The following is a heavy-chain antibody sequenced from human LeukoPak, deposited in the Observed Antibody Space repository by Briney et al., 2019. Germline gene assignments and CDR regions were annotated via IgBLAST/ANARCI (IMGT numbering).Heavy chain of an antibody. D-gene: IGHD3-10*01. V-gene: IGHV3-15*01. CDR3: TRGGLHSYYYYYMDV. CDR2: IKSKTDGGTT. Sequence: TGGSLRLSCAASGFTFSNAWMSWVRQAPGKGLEWVGRIKSKTDGGTTDYAAPVKGRFTISRDDSKNTLYLQMNSLKTEDTAVYYCTRGGLHSYYYYYMDVWGKGTTVTISS. J-gene: IGHJ6*03. CDR1: GFTFSNAW.